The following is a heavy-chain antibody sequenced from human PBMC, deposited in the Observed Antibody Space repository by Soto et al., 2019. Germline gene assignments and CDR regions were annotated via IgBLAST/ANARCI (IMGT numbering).Heavy chain of an antibody. CDR2: IYYSGST. CDR1: GGSISTYY. D-gene: IGHD3-3*01. V-gene: IGHV4-59*01. J-gene: IGHJ4*02. Sequence: QVQLQESGPGLVKPSETLSLTCTVSGGSISTYYWSWIRQPPGKGLEWIGYIYYSGSTNYNPSLKSRVTSSVDPSKNQFSRKLSSVIAADTAVYYCARDGSRYDFWSGPYYFDYWGQGTLVTVSS. CDR3: ARDGSRYDFWSGPYYFDY.